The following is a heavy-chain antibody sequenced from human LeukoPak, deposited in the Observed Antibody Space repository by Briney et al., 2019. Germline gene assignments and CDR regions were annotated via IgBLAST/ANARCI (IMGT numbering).Heavy chain of an antibody. D-gene: IGHD3/OR15-3a*01. J-gene: IGHJ3*02. V-gene: IGHV4-39*07. CDR3: SKSNGYGFRDI. CDR1: SGSISTSNYY. Sequence: SETLSLTCTVSSGSISTSNYYWGWVRQPPGKALEWIGSIFYSGSTYYSPSPKSPVTISLDTSTNQFSLKLSSVTAADTAVYYCSKSNGYGFRDIWGQGTMVTVSS. CDR2: IFYSGST.